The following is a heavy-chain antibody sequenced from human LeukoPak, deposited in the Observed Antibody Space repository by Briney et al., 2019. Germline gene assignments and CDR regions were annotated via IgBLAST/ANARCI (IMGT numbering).Heavy chain of an antibody. V-gene: IGHV4-59*01. CDR2: IYYSENT. J-gene: IGHJ3*02. CDR1: GGSISSYY. Sequence: SETLSLTCTVSGGSISSYYWSWIRQPPGKGLEWSVDIYYSENTNYTPSLKSRVTISVDTCKHQFSLKLSSVTAADTAVYYCARSASAPWGIWGQGTMVTVSS. CDR3: ARSASAPWGI. D-gene: IGHD1-26*01.